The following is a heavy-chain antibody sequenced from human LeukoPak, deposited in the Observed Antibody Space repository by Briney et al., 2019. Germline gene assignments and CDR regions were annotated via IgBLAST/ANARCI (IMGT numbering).Heavy chain of an antibody. CDR1: GGTFSSYA. CDR3: ARVRYSSSWSFDY. CDR2: ITPIFGTA. Sequence: SVKVSCKAPGGTFSSYAISWVRQAPGQGLEWMGGITPIFGTANYAQKFQGRVTITADESTSTAYMELSSLRSEDTAVYYCARVRYSSSWSFDYWGQGTLVTVSS. J-gene: IGHJ4*02. D-gene: IGHD6-13*01. V-gene: IGHV1-69*13.